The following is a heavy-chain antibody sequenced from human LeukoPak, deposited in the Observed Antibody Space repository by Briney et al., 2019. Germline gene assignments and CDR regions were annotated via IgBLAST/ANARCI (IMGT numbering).Heavy chain of an antibody. J-gene: IGHJ4*02. CDR2: INSDGSTT. CDR1: GFTVSNYW. V-gene: IGHV3-74*01. D-gene: IGHD6-13*01. CDR3: ARGSNSNPGDY. Sequence: GGSLRLSCAASGFTVSNYWMHWVRQAPGKGLVWVSRINSDGSTTRYADSVKGRFTISRDNTKNTLYLQMNSLRVEDTAVYYCARGSNSNPGDYWGQGTLVTVSS.